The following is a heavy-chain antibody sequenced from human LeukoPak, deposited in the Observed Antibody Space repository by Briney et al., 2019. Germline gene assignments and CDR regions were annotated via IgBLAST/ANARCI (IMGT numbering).Heavy chain of an antibody. CDR3: AKVAKYYYGSETYYFFEH. D-gene: IGHD3-10*01. J-gene: IGHJ4*02. CDR2: IRYDGSNK. Sequence: GGSLRLSCAASGFTFSSYGMHWVRQAPGKGLEWVAFIRYDGSNKYYADSVKGRFTISRDNSKNSLYLQMNSLRVEDTAVYYCAKVAKYYYGSETYYFFEHWGQGTPVTASS. CDR1: GFTFSSYG. V-gene: IGHV3-30*02.